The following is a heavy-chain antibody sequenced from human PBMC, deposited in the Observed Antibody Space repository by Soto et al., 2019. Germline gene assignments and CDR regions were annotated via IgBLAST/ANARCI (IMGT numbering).Heavy chain of an antibody. J-gene: IGHJ4*02. CDR2: ISYDGSNK. V-gene: IGHV3-30*18. D-gene: IGHD5-18*01. CDR3: AKDIVRYTYGACDY. Sequence: PGGSLRLSCAASGFPFNPYGMYWVRQAPGKGLEWVAAISYDGSNKYHADSVKGRFTISRDNSKNTLYLQMNSLRVEDTAVYYCAKDIVRYTYGACDYWGQGALVTVSS. CDR1: GFPFNPYG.